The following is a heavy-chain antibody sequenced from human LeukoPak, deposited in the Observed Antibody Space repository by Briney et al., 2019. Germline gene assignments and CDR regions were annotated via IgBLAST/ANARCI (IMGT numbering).Heavy chain of an antibody. J-gene: IGHJ4*02. CDR3: AREGSDYVAPFDY. V-gene: IGHV3-21*01. D-gene: IGHD4-17*01. CDR2: ISSSSSYI. Sequence: GESLRLSCAASGFTFSSYSMNWVRQAPGKGLEWVSSISSSSSYIYYADSVKGRFTISRDNAKNSLYLQMNSLRAEDTAVYYCAREGSDYVAPFDYWGQGTLVTVSS. CDR1: GFTFSSYS.